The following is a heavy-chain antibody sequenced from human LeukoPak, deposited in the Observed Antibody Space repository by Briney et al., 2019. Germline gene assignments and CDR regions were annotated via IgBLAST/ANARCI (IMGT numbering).Heavy chain of an antibody. D-gene: IGHD2-2*01. V-gene: IGHV1-46*01. Sequence: ASVKVSCKASGYTLTNYYMHWVRQAPGQGLEWMGIINPSGGSTSYALKFQGRVTMTRDTSTSTVYMELSSLRSEDTAVYYCARDQYERFYFDYWGQGTLVTVSS. CDR2: INPSGGST. CDR1: GYTLTNYY. J-gene: IGHJ4*02. CDR3: ARDQYERFYFDY.